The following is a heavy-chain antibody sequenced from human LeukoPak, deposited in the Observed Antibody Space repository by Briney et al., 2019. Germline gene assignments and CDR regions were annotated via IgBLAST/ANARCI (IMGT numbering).Heavy chain of an antibody. J-gene: IGHJ5*02. CDR1: GLTASNNY. CDR2: IYSDGTT. CDR3: ARDKDA. Sequence: GGSLRLSCVVSGLTASNNYMIWVRQAPGKVLECVPVIYSDGTTRNADSVKGRFTISRDNSKNAVYLHMDRLRAEDTAVYYCARDKDAWGQGTLVTVSS. V-gene: IGHV3-66*01.